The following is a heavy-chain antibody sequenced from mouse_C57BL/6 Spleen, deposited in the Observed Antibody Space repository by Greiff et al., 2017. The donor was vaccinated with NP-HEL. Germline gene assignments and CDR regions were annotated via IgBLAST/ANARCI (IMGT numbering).Heavy chain of an antibody. D-gene: IGHD1-1*01. CDR2: ISYDGSN. Sequence: EVKLQESGPGLVKPSQSLSLTCSVTGYSITSGYYWNWIRQFPGNKLEWMGYISYDGSNNYNPSLKNRISITRDTSKNQFFLKLNSVTTEDTATYYCAREGYYVRDYWGQGTTLTVSS. CDR1: GYSITSGYY. J-gene: IGHJ2*01. V-gene: IGHV3-6*01. CDR3: AREGYYVRDY.